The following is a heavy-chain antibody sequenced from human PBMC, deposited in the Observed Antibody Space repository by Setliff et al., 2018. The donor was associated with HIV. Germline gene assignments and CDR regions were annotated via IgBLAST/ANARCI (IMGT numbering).Heavy chain of an antibody. CDR3: SRDFMATTNGFDY. CDR2: ISSSSSYI. V-gene: IGHV3-21*01. J-gene: IGHJ4*02. Sequence: GGSLRLSCAASGFIFSSYTMNWARQAPGKGLEWVSSISSSSSYIYYADSLKGRFTISRDNAKNFLYLQMDSLRAEDTAVYYCSRDFMATTNGFDYWGQGTLVTVSS. CDR1: GFIFSSYT. D-gene: IGHD5-12*01.